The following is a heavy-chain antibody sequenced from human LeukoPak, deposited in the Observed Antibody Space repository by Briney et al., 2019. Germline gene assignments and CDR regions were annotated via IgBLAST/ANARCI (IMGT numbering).Heavy chain of an antibody. D-gene: IGHD3-10*01. CDR2: ISSSSSYI. CDR1: GFTFSRYS. Sequence: GGSLRLSCAASGFTFSRYSMNWVRQAPGKGLEWVSSISSSSSYIYYADSVKGRFTISRDNAKNSLYLQMNSLRAEDTAVYYCARVRVLRFGSGSYYNHYYYMDVWGKGTTVTVSS. CDR3: ARVRVLRFGSGSYYNHYYYMDV. V-gene: IGHV3-21*01. J-gene: IGHJ6*03.